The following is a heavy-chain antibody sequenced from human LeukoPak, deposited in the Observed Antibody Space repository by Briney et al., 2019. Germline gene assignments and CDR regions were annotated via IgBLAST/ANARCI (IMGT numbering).Heavy chain of an antibody. Sequence: GGSLRLSCAVSGITLSNYGMSWVRQAPGKGLEWVAGISDSGGRTNYADSVKGRFTISRDNPKNTLYPQMNSLSAEDTAVYFCSKRGVVIRVILVGFHKEAYYFDSWGQGALVTVSS. CDR1: GITLSNYG. J-gene: IGHJ4*02. CDR3: SKRGVVIRVILVGFHKEAYYFDS. CDR2: ISDSGGRT. D-gene: IGHD3-22*01. V-gene: IGHV3-23*01.